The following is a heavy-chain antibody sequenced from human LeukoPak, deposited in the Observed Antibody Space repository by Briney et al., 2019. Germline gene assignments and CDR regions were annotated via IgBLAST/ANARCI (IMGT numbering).Heavy chain of an antibody. J-gene: IGHJ4*02. CDR3: ARSHSSGWYYFDY. Sequence: GGSLRLSCAASGFTFSSYAMHWARQAPGKGLEWVAVISYDGSNKYYADSVKGRFTISRDNSKNTLYLQMNSLRAEDTAVYYCARSHSSGWYYFDYWGQGTLVTVSS. CDR2: ISYDGSNK. D-gene: IGHD6-19*01. V-gene: IGHV3-30-3*01. CDR1: GFTFSSYA.